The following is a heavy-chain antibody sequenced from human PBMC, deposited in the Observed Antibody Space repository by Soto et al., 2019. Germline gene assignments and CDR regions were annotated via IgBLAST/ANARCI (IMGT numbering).Heavy chain of an antibody. CDR1: GGSISSGGCY. V-gene: IGHV4-31*03. Sequence: QVQLQESGPGLVKPSQTLSLTCTVSGGSISSGGCYWIWIRQHPGKDLVWIGYIYYSGSTYYTRSLKSRVTISVDTSKNHFSLKLRSVTAADTAVYYCARSIAPWGQGTLVTVSS. CDR3: ARSIAP. CDR2: IYYSGST. J-gene: IGHJ5*02.